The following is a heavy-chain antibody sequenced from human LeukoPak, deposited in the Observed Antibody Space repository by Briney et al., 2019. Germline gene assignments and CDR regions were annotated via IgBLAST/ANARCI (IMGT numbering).Heavy chain of an antibody. Sequence: GGSLRLSCAASGFTFGSYAMHWVRQAPGKGLEWVAVISYDGSNKYYADSVKGRFTISRDNSKNTLYLQMNSLRAEDTAVYYCARDDGYSSGGTFDYWGQGTLVTVSS. D-gene: IGHD6-19*01. J-gene: IGHJ4*02. CDR1: GFTFGSYA. V-gene: IGHV3-30-3*01. CDR2: ISYDGSNK. CDR3: ARDDGYSSGGTFDY.